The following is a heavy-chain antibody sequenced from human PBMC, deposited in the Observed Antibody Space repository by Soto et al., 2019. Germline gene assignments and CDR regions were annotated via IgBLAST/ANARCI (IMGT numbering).Heavy chain of an antibody. CDR2: IIPILTTP. CDR3: ATSVGIAPTGEDGMDV. Sequence: QVQRGQSGAEVKKTGSSVKVSCKASGGTFSIYGFSWVRQAPGQGPEWIGGIIPILTTPNYAQKFQGRVTIVADESTTTVYMELSSLKFEDTAVYYCATSVGIAPTGEDGMDVWGQGTSVTVSS. D-gene: IGHD2-8*02. CDR1: GGTFSIYG. J-gene: IGHJ6*02. V-gene: IGHV1-69*01.